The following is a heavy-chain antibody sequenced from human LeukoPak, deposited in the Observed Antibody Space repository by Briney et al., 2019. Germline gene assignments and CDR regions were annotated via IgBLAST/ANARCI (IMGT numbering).Heavy chain of an antibody. CDR1: GVSISSSSYY. Sequence: SETLSLTCTVSGVSISSSSYYWGWIRQPPGKVLEWIGSIYYSGSTYYNPSLNSRVTISVDTSKNQFSLKLSSVTAADTAVYYCASSANSGSYYDPFDYWGQGTLVTVSS. CDR3: ASSANSGSYYDPFDY. J-gene: IGHJ4*02. V-gene: IGHV4-39*01. D-gene: IGHD1-26*01. CDR2: IYYSGST.